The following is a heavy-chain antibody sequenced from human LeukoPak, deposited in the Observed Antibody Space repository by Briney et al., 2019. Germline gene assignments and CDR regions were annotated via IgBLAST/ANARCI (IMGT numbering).Heavy chain of an antibody. CDR1: GFAFSSYV. J-gene: IGHJ4*02. V-gene: IGHV3-23*01. D-gene: IGHD3-22*01. CDR2: ISGSGGST. CDR3: ATGPGYYYFDY. Sequence: GGSLRLSCVASGFAFSSYVMSWVRQAPGKGLEWVSGISGSGGSTNYADSVKGRFTVSRDNSKSTLYLQMNSLRAEDMAVYYCATGPGYYYFDYWGQGTLVTVSS.